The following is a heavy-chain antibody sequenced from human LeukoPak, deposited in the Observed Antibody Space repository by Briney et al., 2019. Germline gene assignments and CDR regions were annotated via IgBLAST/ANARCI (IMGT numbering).Heavy chain of an antibody. CDR1: GFTFSNAW. D-gene: IGHD2-15*01. V-gene: IGHV3-15*01. CDR2: IKSKTDGGTT. J-gene: IGHJ6*03. CDR3: TSPGSTIPYYYYYMDV. Sequence: PGGSLRLSCAASGFTFSNAWMTWVRQAPGKGLEWVGRIKSKTDGGTTDYAAPVKGRFTISRDDSKNTLYPQMNSLKTEDTAVYYCTSPGSTIPYYYYYMDVWGKGTTVTVSS.